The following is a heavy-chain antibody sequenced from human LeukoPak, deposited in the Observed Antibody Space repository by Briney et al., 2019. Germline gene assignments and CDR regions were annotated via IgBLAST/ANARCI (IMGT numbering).Heavy chain of an antibody. CDR3: TTHRRSSTSCYFDY. V-gene: IGHV3-15*01. J-gene: IGHJ4*02. CDR1: GFTFSSYA. D-gene: IGHD2-2*01. Sequence: GGSLRLSCGASGFTFSSYAMSWVRQAPGKGLEWVGRIKSKTDGGTTDYAAPVKGRFTISRDDSKNTLYLQMNSLKTEDTAVYYCTTHRRSSTSCYFDYWGQGTLVTVSS. CDR2: IKSKTDGGTT.